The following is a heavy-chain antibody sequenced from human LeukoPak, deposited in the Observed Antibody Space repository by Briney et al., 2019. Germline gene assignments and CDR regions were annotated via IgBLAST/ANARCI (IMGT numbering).Heavy chain of an antibody. J-gene: IGHJ4*02. CDR1: GGSLRDHF. Sequence: SETLSLTCVGDGGSLRDHFWSWIRQPPGTTVEWIGEVNYWRNTNYSPPLKSRVTISIDTSKKQVSLRLNSVTAADTAVYYCARDCYYGSESYCFWGQGTLVSVSS. V-gene: IGHV4-34*01. CDR2: VNYWRNT. CDR3: ARDCYYGSESYCF. D-gene: IGHD3-10*01.